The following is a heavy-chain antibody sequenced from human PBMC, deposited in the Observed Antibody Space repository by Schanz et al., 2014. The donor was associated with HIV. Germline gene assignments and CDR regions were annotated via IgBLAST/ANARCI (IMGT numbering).Heavy chain of an antibody. D-gene: IGHD6-6*01. CDR2: ISGSGANT. CDR1: GFTFSTYG. V-gene: IGHV3-23*04. Sequence: VQLVESGGRVVQPRRSLRLSCAASGFTFSTYGMHWVRQAPGKGLEWVSTISGSGANTYYAESVKGRFTISRDNSKNTLYLQVSSLRAEDSAVYYCVKDLPSPNLSYWGQGTLVTVSS. CDR3: VKDLPSPNLSY. J-gene: IGHJ4*02.